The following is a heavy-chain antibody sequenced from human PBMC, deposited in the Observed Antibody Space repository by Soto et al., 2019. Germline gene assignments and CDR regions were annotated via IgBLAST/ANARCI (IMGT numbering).Heavy chain of an antibody. J-gene: IGHJ4*02. CDR1: GFTFSSHW. D-gene: IGHD2-15*01. CDR2: IKEDGSEK. CDR3: AGEIYCSGGSCPLDY. V-gene: IGHV3-7*01. Sequence: EVQLVESGGGLVQPGGSLRLSCAASGFTFSSHWMSWVRQAPGKGLEWVANIKEDGSEKYYVDSVKGRFTISRDNAKNSLYLQMNSLRAEDTAVYYCAGEIYCSGGSCPLDYWCQGTLVTVSS.